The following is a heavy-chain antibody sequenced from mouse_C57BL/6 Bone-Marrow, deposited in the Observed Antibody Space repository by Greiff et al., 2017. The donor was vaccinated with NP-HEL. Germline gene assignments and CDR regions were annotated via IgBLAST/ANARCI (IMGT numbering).Heavy chain of an antibody. CDR1: GFTFSDYG. J-gene: IGHJ4*01. V-gene: IGHV5-15*01. D-gene: IGHD3-2*02. Sequence: VKLVESGGGLVQPGGSLKLSCAASGFTFSDYGMAWVRQAPRKGSEGVAFISNLAYSIYYADTVTGRFTISRENAEYTLYLEMRSLGSEDTAMYYCARNSSGYAIDYWGQGTSVTVSS. CDR2: ISNLAYSI. CDR3: ARNSSGYAIDY.